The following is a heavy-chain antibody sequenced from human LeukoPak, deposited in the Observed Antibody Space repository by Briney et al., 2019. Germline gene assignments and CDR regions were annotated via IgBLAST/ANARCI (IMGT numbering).Heavy chain of an antibody. V-gene: IGHV3-11*01. CDR1: GFTFSDYY. CDR3: ARSPVKQWPYAFDI. J-gene: IGHJ3*02. Sequence: GGSLRLSCAASGFTFSDYYMSWIRQAPGKGLEWDSYISSSGSTIYYADSVKGRFTISRDNAKNSLYLQMNSLRAEDTAVYYCARSPVKQWPYAFDIWGQGTMVTVSS. CDR2: ISSSGSTI. D-gene: IGHD6-19*01.